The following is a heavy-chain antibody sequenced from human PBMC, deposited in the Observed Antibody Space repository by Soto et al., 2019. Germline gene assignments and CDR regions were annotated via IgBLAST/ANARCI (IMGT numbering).Heavy chain of an antibody. CDR3: ARGLTYDFWSGYIYYGLDV. CDR2: INEDGSEK. CDR1: GFTFRSYW. V-gene: IGHV3-7*03. Sequence: GGSLRLSCAASGFTFRSYWVNWVRQAPGKGLEWVANINEDGSEKYNVDSVKGRFTISRDYAKNSLYLQMNSLRAEDTAVYYCARGLTYDFWSGYIYYGLDVWGQGTTVTVSS. J-gene: IGHJ6*02. D-gene: IGHD3-3*01.